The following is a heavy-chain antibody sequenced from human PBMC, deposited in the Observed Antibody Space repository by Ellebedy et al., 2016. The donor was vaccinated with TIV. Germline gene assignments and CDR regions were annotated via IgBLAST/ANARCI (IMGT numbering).Heavy chain of an antibody. CDR1: GGSISTYY. Sequence: SETLSLXXTVSGGSISTYYWTWIRQSPGKGLEYLGYIHKSGRSNYSPSLSGRVTMSITSQNQFSLKLTSVTAADTAVYYCATTSGSSQGPSDWRYSYYYGMDVWGQGTTVTVSS. V-gene: IGHV4-59*01. D-gene: IGHD1-26*01. CDR2: IHKSGRS. J-gene: IGHJ6*02. CDR3: ATTSGSSQGPSDWRYSYYYGMDV.